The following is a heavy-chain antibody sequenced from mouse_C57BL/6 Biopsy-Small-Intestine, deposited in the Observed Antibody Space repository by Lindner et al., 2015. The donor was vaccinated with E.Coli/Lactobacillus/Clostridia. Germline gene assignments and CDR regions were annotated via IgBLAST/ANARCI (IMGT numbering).Heavy chain of an antibody. D-gene: IGHD6-5*01. CDR1: GYTFTSYY. J-gene: IGHJ4*01. CDR3: ARTQYQLPYFDY. CDR2: INPSGGST. V-gene: IGHV1-64*01. Sequence: SVKVSCKASGYTFTSYYMHWVRQAPGQGLEWMGIINPSGGSTSYAQKFRGRVTMTRDTSTSTVYMELSSLRSEDTAVYYCARTQYQLPYFDYWGQGTLVTVSS.